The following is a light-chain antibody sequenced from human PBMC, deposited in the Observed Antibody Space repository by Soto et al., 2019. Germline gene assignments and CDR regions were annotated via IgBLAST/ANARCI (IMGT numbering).Light chain of an antibody. CDR1: PSVANF. V-gene: IGKV3-11*01. Sequence: DIVLTQSPGTLSLSPGERATLSCRASPSVANFVAWYQQKPGQAPRLLIYGAFNRATGIPARFSGSGSGTDFTLTISSLEPEDFAVYYCQQRSNWITFGQGTRLEIK. CDR3: QQRSNWIT. J-gene: IGKJ5*01. CDR2: GAF.